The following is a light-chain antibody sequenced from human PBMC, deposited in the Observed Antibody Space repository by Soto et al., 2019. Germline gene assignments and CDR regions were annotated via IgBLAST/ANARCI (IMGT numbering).Light chain of an antibody. J-gene: IGLJ3*02. CDR1: NSTIGRYS. Sequence: QSALTQPPSLSGTPGQRVPISCSGSNSTIGRYSVNWYQHFPGTAPKIRIYSDDERPSGVPERFYGSKSGTSASLAISGLQSEDESEYYCAAWDDNLNGPLFGGGTKLTVL. V-gene: IGLV1-44*01. CDR2: SDD. CDR3: AAWDDNLNGPL.